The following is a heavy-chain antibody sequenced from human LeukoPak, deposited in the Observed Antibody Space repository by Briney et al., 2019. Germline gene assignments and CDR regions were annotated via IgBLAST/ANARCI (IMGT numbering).Heavy chain of an antibody. D-gene: IGHD6-13*01. CDR1: GGSISDYY. CDR2: INYSGST. CDR3: ARVYYSSSYDYWYFDL. V-gene: IGHV4-59*01. Sequence: PSETLSLTCTVSGGSISDYYWTWIRQPPGMGLEWIGYINYSGSTNYNRSLKSRVTISVDTSKNQFSLKLSSVTAADTAVYYCARVYYSSSYDYWYFDLWGRGTLVTVSS. J-gene: IGHJ2*01.